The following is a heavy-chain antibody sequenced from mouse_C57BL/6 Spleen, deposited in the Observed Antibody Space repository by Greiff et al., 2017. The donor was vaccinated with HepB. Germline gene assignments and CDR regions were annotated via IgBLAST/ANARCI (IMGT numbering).Heavy chain of an antibody. Sequence: EVHLVESGGGLVQPGGSLKLSCAASGFTFSDYYMYWVRQTPEKRLEWVAYISNGGGSTYYPDTVKGRFTISRDNAKNTLYLQMSRLKSEDTAMYYCARGPLLWGQGTSVTVSS. D-gene: IGHD1-1*01. CDR1: GFTFSDYY. CDR2: ISNGGGST. V-gene: IGHV5-12*01. J-gene: IGHJ4*01. CDR3: ARGPLL.